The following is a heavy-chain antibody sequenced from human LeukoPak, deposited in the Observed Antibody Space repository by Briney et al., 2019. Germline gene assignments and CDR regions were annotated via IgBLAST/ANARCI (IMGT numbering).Heavy chain of an antibody. J-gene: IGHJ6*04. V-gene: IGHV4-4*07. Sequence: PSETLSLTCTVSGGSISGYYWSWIRQPAGKGLEWIGRIYSSGSTNYHPSLKSRVTMSVDTSKNQFSLKLSSVTAADTAMYFCARDRIGGYASGNYFVVWGKETTVTVSS. CDR1: GGSISGYY. CDR3: ARDRIGGYASGNYFVV. CDR2: IYSSGST. D-gene: IGHD3-10*01.